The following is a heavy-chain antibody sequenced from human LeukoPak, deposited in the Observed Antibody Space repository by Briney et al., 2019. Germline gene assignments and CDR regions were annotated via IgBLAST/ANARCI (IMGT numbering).Heavy chain of an antibody. CDR1: GFTFSSYA. V-gene: IGHV3-23*01. J-gene: IGHJ6*02. Sequence: GGSLRLSCAASGFTFSSYAMSWVRHAPGPGLELVSAISGSGGSTYYADSVKGRFTISRDNSKNTLYLQMGSLRAEDMAVYYCARILGHLRQYSYDYYYYYGMDVWGQGTTVTVSS. D-gene: IGHD5-18*01. CDR2: ISGSGGST. CDR3: ARILGHLRQYSYDYYYYYGMDV.